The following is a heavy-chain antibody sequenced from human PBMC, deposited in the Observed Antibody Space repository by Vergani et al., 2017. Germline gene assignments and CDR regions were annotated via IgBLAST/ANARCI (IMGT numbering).Heavy chain of an antibody. CDR2: IGTAGDT. J-gene: IGHJ4*02. D-gene: IGHD3-16*01. Sequence: EVQLVESGGGLVQPGGSLRLSCAASGFTFSSYDMHWVPQATVKGLEWVSAIGTAGDTYYPGSVKGRFTISRENAKNSLYLQMNSLRAGDTAIYYCARAVSMTGGDPPGYWGQGTLVTVSS. V-gene: IGHV3-13*01. CDR1: GFTFSSYD. CDR3: ARAVSMTGGDPPGY.